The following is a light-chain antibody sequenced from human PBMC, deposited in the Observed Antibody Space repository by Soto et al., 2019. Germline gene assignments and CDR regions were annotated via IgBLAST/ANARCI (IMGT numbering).Light chain of an antibody. CDR2: EDN. CDR1: SGSIASNY. CDR3: QSYDATNPV. Sequence: NFMLTQPHSVSESPGKTVIISCTRSSGSIASNYVQWYQQRPGSSPTTVIYEDNQRPSGVPDRFSGSIDSSSNSASLTISGLETEDEAAYFCQSYDATNPVFGGGTKLTVL. J-gene: IGLJ3*02. V-gene: IGLV6-57*01.